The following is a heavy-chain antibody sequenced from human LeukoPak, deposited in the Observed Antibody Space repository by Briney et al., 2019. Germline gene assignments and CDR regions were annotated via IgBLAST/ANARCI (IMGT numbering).Heavy chain of an antibody. V-gene: IGHV1-24*01. CDR2: FDPEDGET. Sequence: ASVKVSCKVSGYTLTELSMHWVRQAPGKGLEWMGGFDPEDGETIYAQKFQGRVTMTEDTSTDTAYMELSRLRSEDTAVYYCATDAVLRYSLGLRYYYGMDVWGKGTTVTVSS. J-gene: IGHJ6*04. D-gene: IGHD3-9*01. CDR1: GYTLTELS. CDR3: ATDAVLRYSLGLRYYYGMDV.